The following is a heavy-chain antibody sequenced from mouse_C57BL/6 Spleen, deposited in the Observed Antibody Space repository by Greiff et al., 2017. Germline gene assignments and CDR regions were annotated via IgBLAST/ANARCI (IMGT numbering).Heavy chain of an antibody. J-gene: IGHJ1*03. CDR1: GFTFSSYG. Sequence: VKLVESGGDLVQPGGSLKLSCAASGFTFSSYGMSWVRQTPDKRLEWVATISSGGSYTYYPDSVKGRFTISRDNAKNTLYLQMSSLKSEDTAMYYCARHLRYCDVWGTGTTVTVSS. CDR3: ARHLRYCDV. CDR2: ISSGGSYT. V-gene: IGHV5-6*01.